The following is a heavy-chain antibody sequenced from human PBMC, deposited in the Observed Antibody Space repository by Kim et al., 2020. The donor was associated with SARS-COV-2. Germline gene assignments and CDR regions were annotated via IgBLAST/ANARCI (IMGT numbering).Heavy chain of an antibody. D-gene: IGHD1-26*01. J-gene: IGHJ4*02. V-gene: IGHV4-34*01. CDR2: INHSGST. CDR1: GGSFSGYY. Sequence: SETLSLTCAVYGGSFSGYYWSWIRQPPGKGLEWIGEINHSGSTNYNPSLKSRVTISVDTSKNQFSLKLSSVTAADTAVYYCARGPLLRIFDYWGQGTLFT. CDR3: ARGPLLRIFDY.